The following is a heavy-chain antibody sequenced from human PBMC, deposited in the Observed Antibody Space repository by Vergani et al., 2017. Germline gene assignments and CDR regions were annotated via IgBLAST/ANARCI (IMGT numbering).Heavy chain of an antibody. D-gene: IGHD2-2*01. CDR1: GFTFDDYA. J-gene: IGHJ4*02. CDR2: ISWNSGSI. CDR3: AKDILYCISTSCQDY. V-gene: IGHV3-9*01. Sequence: EVQLVESGGGLVQPGRSLRLSCAASGFTFDDYAMHWVRQAPGKGLEWVSGISWNSGSIVYADSVKGRFTISRDNAKNSLYLQMNSLRAEDTALYYCAKDILYCISTSCQDYWGQGTLVTVSS.